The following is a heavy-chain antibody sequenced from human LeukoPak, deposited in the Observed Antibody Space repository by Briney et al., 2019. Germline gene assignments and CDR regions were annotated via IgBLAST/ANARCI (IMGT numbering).Heavy chain of an antibody. Sequence: ASVTVSCTASGYTFTSYAMHWVRPAPGQRLEWMGWINAGNGNTKYSQKFQGRVTITRDTSASTAYMELSSLRSEDTAVYYCARVPTVLRFLEWLFPYYDYWGQGTLVTVSS. V-gene: IGHV1-3*01. CDR3: ARVPTVLRFLEWLFPYYDY. CDR2: INAGNGNT. D-gene: IGHD3-3*01. CDR1: GYTFTSYA. J-gene: IGHJ4*02.